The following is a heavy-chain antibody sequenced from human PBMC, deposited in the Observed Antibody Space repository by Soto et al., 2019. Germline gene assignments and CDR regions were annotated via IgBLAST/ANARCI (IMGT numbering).Heavy chain of an antibody. J-gene: IGHJ4*02. V-gene: IGHV4-4*02. Sequence: PSETLSLTCTVSCGSITNSNWWSWVRLPPAKGLEWIGDIYHAGSTKYNPSLERRVTISVDTSNNQFALTLTSVTAADTAVYFCARGPPIVGNTTPLDSWGQGTLVTVSS. CDR3: ARGPPIVGNTTPLDS. CDR2: IYHAGST. CDR1: CGSITNSNW. D-gene: IGHD1-26*01.